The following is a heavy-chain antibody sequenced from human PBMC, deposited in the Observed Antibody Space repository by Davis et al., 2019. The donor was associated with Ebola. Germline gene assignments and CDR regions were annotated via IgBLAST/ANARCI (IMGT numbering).Heavy chain of an antibody. V-gene: IGHV4-34*01. J-gene: IGHJ6*02. CDR2: INHSGST. CDR1: GGSFSGYY. CDR3: ARGNNLGDGHYYYYGMDV. Sequence: SETLSLTCAVYGGSFSGYYWSWIRQPPGKGLEWIGEINHSGSTYYNPSLKSRVTISVDTSKNQFSLKLSSVTAEDTAVYYCARGNNLGDGHYYYYGMDVWGQGTTVTVSS. D-gene: IGHD5-24*01.